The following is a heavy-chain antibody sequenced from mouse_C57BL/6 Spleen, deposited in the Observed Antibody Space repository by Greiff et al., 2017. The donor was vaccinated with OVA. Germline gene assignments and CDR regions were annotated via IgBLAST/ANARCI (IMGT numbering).Heavy chain of an antibody. CDR1: GYSITSGYY. CDR3: ARRRGPYAMDY. J-gene: IGHJ4*01. Sequence: DVKLVESGPGLVKPSQSLSLTCSVTGYSITSGYYWNWIRQFPGNKLEWMGYISYDGSNNYNPSLKNRISITRDTSKNQFFLKLNSVTTEDTATYYCARRRGPYAMDYWGQGTSVTVSS. V-gene: IGHV3-6*01. CDR2: ISYDGSN.